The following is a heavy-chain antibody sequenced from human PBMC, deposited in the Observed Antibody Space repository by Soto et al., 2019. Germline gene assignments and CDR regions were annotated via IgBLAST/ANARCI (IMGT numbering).Heavy chain of an antibody. CDR1: AFTLSKFA. CDR2: TSKDGINT. D-gene: IGHD1-1*01. CDR3: ARGNMDV. Sequence: QVQLVESGGGVVQPGRSLRLSCAASAFTLSKFAMHWVRQAPGKGLEWVAVTSKDGINTYYADSVKGRFTISRDNSKRTIYLQMNIRRTEYTALLYYARGNMDVWGQGTTVRVSS. V-gene: IGHV3-30-3*01. J-gene: IGHJ6*02.